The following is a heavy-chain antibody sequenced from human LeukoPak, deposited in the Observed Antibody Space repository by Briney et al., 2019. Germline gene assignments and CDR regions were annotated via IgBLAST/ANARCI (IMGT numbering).Heavy chain of an antibody. CDR2: MNPSGST. V-gene: IGHV4-34*01. D-gene: IGHD3-22*01. CDR1: GVTFSGYY. J-gene: IGHJ6*03. Sequence: AETLSLTCAVYGVTFSGYYWTWIRQTPEKGLEWIGEMNPSGSTSYNPSLKSRVTISVDTSKTQFSLKLSSVTAADTAVYYCARGRQDVTMIVVVMTAVSYYLDVWGKGTTVTVS. CDR3: ARGRQDVTMIVVVMTAVSYYLDV.